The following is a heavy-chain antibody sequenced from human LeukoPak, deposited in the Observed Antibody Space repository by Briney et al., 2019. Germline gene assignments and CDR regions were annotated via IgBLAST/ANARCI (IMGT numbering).Heavy chain of an antibody. Sequence: SETLSLTCTVSGGSISSGGYYWSWIRQPPGKGLEWIGYIYHSGSTYYNPSLKSRVTISVDRSKNQFSLKLSSVTAADTAVYYCASGNYGGNPGRYFQHWGQGTLVTVSS. D-gene: IGHD4-23*01. V-gene: IGHV4-30-2*01. J-gene: IGHJ1*01. CDR1: GGSISSGGYY. CDR2: IYHSGST. CDR3: ASGNYGGNPGRYFQH.